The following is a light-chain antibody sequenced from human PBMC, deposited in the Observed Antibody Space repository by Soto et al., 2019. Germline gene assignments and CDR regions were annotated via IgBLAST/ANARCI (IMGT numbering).Light chain of an antibody. Sequence: QSVLGQPASVSGSPGQSITISCTGTHNDVGHENFVSWYQQHPDKVPKLIIYDVTRRASGISSRFSASKSGNTAYLAISGLQADDEADYYCCSYTSDNPRCYVVRTGTEV. CDR2: DVT. CDR3: CSYTSDNPRCYV. V-gene: IGLV2-14*03. CDR1: HNDVGHENF. J-gene: IGLJ1*01.